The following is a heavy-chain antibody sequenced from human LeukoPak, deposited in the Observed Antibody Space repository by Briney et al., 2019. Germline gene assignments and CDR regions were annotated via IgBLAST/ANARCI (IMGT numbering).Heavy chain of an antibody. CDR2: IYSGGST. Sequence: GGSLRLSCAASGFTFRSYAMSWVRQAPGKGLEWVSVIYSGGSTYYADSVKGRFTISRDNSKNTLYLQMNSLRAEDTAVYYCASRNYYDSSGLLDYWGQGTLVTVSS. J-gene: IGHJ4*02. CDR3: ASRNYYDSSGLLDY. D-gene: IGHD3-22*01. CDR1: GFTFRSYA. V-gene: IGHV3-53*01.